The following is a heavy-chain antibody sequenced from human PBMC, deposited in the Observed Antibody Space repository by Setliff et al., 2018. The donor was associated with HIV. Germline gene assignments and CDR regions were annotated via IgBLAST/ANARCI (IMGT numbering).Heavy chain of an antibody. J-gene: IGHJ4*02. CDR2: LYSSGRT. D-gene: IGHD6-13*01. CDR1: GASVSSGTYS. CDR3: AASYGSSWFGPFDY. Sequence: SETLSLTCSVSGASVSSGTYSWGWIRQPPGKGLEWIGSLYSSGRTFFKSSLRSRVTISVDTSRNQFSLRLDSSTAADTAIYFCAASYGSSWFGPFDYWGQGTLVTV. V-gene: IGHV4-39*01.